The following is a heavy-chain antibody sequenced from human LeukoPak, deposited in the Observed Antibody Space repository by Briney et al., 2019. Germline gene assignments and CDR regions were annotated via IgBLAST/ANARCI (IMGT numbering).Heavy chain of an antibody. V-gene: IGHV4-61*02. J-gene: IGHJ5*02. CDR3: ARGIRGVMGNWFDP. Sequence: SETLSLTCTVSGGSISSGSYYWSWNRQPAGKGLEWIGRMYTSGSTNYNPSLKSRVTISVDTSKNQFSLKLSSVTAADTAVYYCARGIRGVMGNWFDPWGQGTLVTVSS. CDR1: GGSISSGSYY. CDR2: MYTSGST. D-gene: IGHD3-10*01.